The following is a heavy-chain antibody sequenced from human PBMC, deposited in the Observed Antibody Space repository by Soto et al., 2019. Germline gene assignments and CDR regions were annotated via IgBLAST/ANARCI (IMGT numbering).Heavy chain of an antibody. J-gene: IGHJ6*02. D-gene: IGHD2-2*01. CDR3: ARSSSLYIVVVPAATQWGMDV. CDR1: GYTFTGYY. Sequence: ASVKFSCKSSGYTFTGYYMHWVRQAPGQGLEWMGWINPNSGGTNYAQKFQGRVTMTRDTSISTAYMELSRLRSDDTAVYYCARSSSLYIVVVPAATQWGMDVWGQGTTGTVSS. V-gene: IGHV1-2*02. CDR2: INPNSGGT.